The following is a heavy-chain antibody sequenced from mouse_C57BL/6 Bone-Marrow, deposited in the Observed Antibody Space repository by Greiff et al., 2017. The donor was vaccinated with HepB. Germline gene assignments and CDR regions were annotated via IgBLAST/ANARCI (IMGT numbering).Heavy chain of an antibody. J-gene: IGHJ2*01. CDR3: ARCAITTVVATTDFDY. V-gene: IGHV1-64*01. CDR2: IHPNSGST. Sequence: VQLQQPGAELVKPGASVKLSCKASGYTFTSYWMHWVKQRPGQGLEWIGMIHPNSGSTNYNEKFKSKATLTVDKSSSTAYMQLSSLTSEDSAVYYCARCAITTVVATTDFDYWGQGTTLTVSS. D-gene: IGHD1-1*01. CDR1: GYTFTSYW.